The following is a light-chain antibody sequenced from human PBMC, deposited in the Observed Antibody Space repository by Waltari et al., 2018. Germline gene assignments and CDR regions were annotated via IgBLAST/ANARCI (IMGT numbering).Light chain of an antibody. CDR2: HAS. CDR3: QKYDYLPAT. J-gene: IGKJ1*01. V-gene: IGKV3-20*01. Sequence: EVVLTQSPGTLSLSPGERATLSCRASQSVGKYLAWYQQKPGQAPRLLIYHASTRAPGIPDRFSGSGSGTDFSLTISRLEPEDFAVYYCQKYDYLPATFNQGTKVEIK. CDR1: QSVGKY.